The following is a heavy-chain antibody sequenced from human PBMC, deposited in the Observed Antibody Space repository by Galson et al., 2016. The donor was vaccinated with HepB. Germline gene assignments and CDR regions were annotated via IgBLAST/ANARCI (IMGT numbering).Heavy chain of an antibody. Sequence: ETLSLTCSVSGGSITNSNWWSWVRQPPGKGLEWLGEVSHSGTTRHNPSLKNRITISFDESKGESFLRLNSVTAADTAMYYCTRESGAFVPFGYWGQGALVTVS. V-gene: IGHV4-4*02. J-gene: IGHJ4*02. CDR3: TRESGAFVPFGY. D-gene: IGHD3-16*02. CDR2: VSHSGTT. CDR1: GGSITNSNW.